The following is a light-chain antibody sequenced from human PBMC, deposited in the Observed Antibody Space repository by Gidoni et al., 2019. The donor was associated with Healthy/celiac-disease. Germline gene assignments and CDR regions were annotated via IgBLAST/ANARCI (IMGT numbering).Light chain of an antibody. Sequence: EIVLTQSPSTLSLSPGERATLPCSASQSVSSYLAWYKQTPGQAPRLLIYDASNRATGIPARCSGSGSGTDFTLTISSLEPEDFAVYYCQQRSNWPSFGGXTKVEIK. CDR2: DAS. CDR1: QSVSSY. V-gene: IGKV3-11*01. CDR3: QQRSNWPS. J-gene: IGKJ4*01.